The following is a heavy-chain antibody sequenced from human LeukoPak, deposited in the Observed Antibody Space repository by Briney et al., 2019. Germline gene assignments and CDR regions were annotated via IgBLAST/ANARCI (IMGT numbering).Heavy chain of an antibody. Sequence: ASVKVSCKTSGYSFTDYYIHWVRQAPGQGLEWMGWINTKSGRTSSARKFQGRVTMTRDPSITTVYMYMAWLTSDDPAIYFCARADFIDAGPYLIGPWGQGTLVTVSS. CDR3: ARADFIDAGPYLIGP. CDR2: INTKSGRT. J-gene: IGHJ5*02. D-gene: IGHD3-3*01. V-gene: IGHV1-2*02. CDR1: GYSFTDYY.